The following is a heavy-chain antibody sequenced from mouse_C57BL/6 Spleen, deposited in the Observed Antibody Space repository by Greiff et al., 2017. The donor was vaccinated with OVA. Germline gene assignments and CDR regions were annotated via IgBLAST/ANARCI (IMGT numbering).Heavy chain of an antibody. Sequence: QVQLQQSGAELVKPGASVKISCKASGYAFSSYWMNWVKQRPGKGLEWIGQIYPGDGDTNYNGKFKGKATLTADKSSSTAYMQLSSLTSEDSAVYFCARSRGHYSNPGVYVDYWGQGTTLTVSS. D-gene: IGHD2-5*01. J-gene: IGHJ2*01. V-gene: IGHV1-80*01. CDR2: IYPGDGDT. CDR3: ARSRGHYSNPGVYVDY. CDR1: GYAFSSYW.